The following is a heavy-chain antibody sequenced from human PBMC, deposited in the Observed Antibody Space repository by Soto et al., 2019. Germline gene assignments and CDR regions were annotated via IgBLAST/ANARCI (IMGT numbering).Heavy chain of an antibody. D-gene: IGHD2-21*01. CDR2: IKQDGREK. CDR3: ARDVAAGFDY. Sequence: EVQLVESGGGLVQPGGSLRLSCAASGFTFSTYWMTWVRQAPGKGLEWVANIKQDGREKYYVDSVKGRFTISRDNAKNSLYLQMNSLRADDTAMYYCARDVAAGFDYWGQGTLVTVSS. J-gene: IGHJ4*02. CDR1: GFTFSTYW. V-gene: IGHV3-7*03.